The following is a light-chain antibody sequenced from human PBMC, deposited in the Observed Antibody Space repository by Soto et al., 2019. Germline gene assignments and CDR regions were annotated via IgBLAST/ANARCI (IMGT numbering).Light chain of an antibody. CDR2: AAS. V-gene: IGKV1-39*01. Sequence: DIQMTQSPSSLSASVGDRVTITCRATQSISSYLNWYQQKPGKAPKLLIYAASSLNSGVTSRFSGSESGTDLTLTIRTVQPEDFATYYCQQSDSTPREHTFGGGTMVDIK. CDR3: QQSDSTPREHT. J-gene: IGKJ4*01. CDR1: QSISSY.